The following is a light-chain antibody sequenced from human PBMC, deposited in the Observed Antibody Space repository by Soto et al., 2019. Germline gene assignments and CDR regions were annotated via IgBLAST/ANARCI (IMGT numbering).Light chain of an antibody. CDR2: DDI. J-gene: IGLJ1*01. CDR1: NIGSKS. Sequence: SYELTQPPSVSVAPGQTARITCGGNNIGSKSVHWYQQKPGQAPVLVVHDDIDRPSGIPERFSGSNSGNTATLTISRVEAGDEADYYCQVWDSSDQVYVFGTGTKVTVL. CDR3: QVWDSSDQVYV. V-gene: IGLV3-21*02.